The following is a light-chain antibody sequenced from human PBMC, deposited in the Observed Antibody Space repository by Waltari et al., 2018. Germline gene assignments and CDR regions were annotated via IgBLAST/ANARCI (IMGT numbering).Light chain of an antibody. Sequence: DIVMTQSPLSLHVTTGEPASVSCRSSQSIMKRNGQNYLDWYMQKPGQSPQLLMYLGSNRASGVPDRFSGSGSGTDFTLKISRVEAEDVGVYYCMQSLQTPYTFGQGTKLEIK. V-gene: IGKV2-28*01. J-gene: IGKJ2*01. CDR1: QSIMKRNGQNY. CDR3: MQSLQTPYT. CDR2: LGS.